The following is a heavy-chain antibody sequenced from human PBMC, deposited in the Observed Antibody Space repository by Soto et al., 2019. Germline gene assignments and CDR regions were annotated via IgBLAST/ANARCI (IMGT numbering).Heavy chain of an antibody. D-gene: IGHD3-16*01. Sequence: EVQLVESGGGLVQPGGSLRLSCATSGFPFSTYSMNWVRQAPGKGLEWLSYIGSGNRRITYADSVKGRFTISRDDADNSLYLQMDSLRDADTAVYYCARDQNWAFDYWGQGTPVTVSS. CDR1: GFPFSTYS. CDR3: ARDQNWAFDY. CDR2: IGSGNRRI. V-gene: IGHV3-48*02. J-gene: IGHJ4*02.